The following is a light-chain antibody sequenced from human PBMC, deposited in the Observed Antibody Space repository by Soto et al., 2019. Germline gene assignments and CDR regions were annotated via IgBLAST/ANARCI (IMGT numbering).Light chain of an antibody. CDR1: QSIDSW. V-gene: IGKV1-5*03. CDR3: QQYKSYSFT. Sequence: DIQMTQSPSTLSASVGDSVTITCRASQSIDSWLAWYQQKPGKAPKLLIYKASTLESGVPSRFSGSGSGTEFTLTINSLQPDDFATYHCQQYKSYSFTFGGGTKVEIE. J-gene: IGKJ4*01. CDR2: KAS.